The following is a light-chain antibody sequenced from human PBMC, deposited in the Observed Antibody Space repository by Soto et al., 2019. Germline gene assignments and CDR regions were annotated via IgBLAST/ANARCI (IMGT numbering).Light chain of an antibody. Sequence: QSALTQPASVSGSPGQSIAISCTGTSSDVGGYNYVSWYQQHPGKAPKLMVYDVGNRPSGVSNRFSGSKSGNTASLTISGLQAEDEADYYCSSYTSSSTYVFGTGNKVTVL. V-gene: IGLV2-14*01. CDR1: SSDVGGYNY. J-gene: IGLJ1*01. CDR3: SSYTSSSTYV. CDR2: DVG.